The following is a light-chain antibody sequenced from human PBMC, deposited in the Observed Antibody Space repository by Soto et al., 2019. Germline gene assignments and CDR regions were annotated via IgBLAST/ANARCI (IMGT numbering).Light chain of an antibody. J-gene: IGKJ5*01. CDR2: GAS. CDR1: QSITSSY. CDR3: HQYGSSPPIT. V-gene: IGKV3-20*01. Sequence: DIVVTQSPCTLSFSPWDRCTLSGRASQSITSSYLAWYQQKPGQAPRLLIYGASNRATGIPDRFSGSGSGTDFTLTISRLEPEDFAVYYCHQYGSSPPITFGQGTRLEIK.